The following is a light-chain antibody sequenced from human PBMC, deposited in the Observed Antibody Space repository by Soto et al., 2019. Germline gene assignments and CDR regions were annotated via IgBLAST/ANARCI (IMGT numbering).Light chain of an antibody. CDR3: LLSYNAALV. J-gene: IGLJ2*01. Sequence: QAVVTQEPSLTVSPGGTVTLTCGSSTGAVTSNHHPYWFQQKAGQAPRTLIYDTSNKHSWTPARFSGSLLGDKAALTLSGAQPEEEAQYYCLLSYNAALVFGGGTKVTVL. CDR2: DTS. CDR1: TGAVTSNHH. V-gene: IGLV7-46*01.